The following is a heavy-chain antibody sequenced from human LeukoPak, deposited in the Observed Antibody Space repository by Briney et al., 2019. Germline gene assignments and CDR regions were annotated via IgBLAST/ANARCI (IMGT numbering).Heavy chain of an antibody. Sequence: SETLSLTCTVSGGSISSYYWGWIRQPPGKGLEWIGYIYYSGSTNYNPSLKSRVTISVDTSKNQFSLKLSSVTAADTAVYYCARGGYDDGNWFDPWGQGTLVTVSS. CDR3: ARGGYDDGNWFDP. CDR2: IYYSGST. V-gene: IGHV4-59*08. CDR1: GGSISSYY. J-gene: IGHJ5*02. D-gene: IGHD5-12*01.